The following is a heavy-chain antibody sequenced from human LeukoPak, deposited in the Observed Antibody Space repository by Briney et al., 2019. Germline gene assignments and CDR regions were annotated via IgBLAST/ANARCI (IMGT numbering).Heavy chain of an antibody. J-gene: IGHJ4*02. Sequence: PSETLSLTCTVSGGSISSYYWSWIRQFPGKGLEWIGDISYSGSTKYNPTLKSRATISADTSKNRFSLKLTSVTAADTAVYYCAREARGSNGYYYNFWGQGTLVTVSS. CDR3: AREARGSNGYYYNF. CDR2: ISYSGST. V-gene: IGHV4-59*01. D-gene: IGHD3-22*01. CDR1: GGSISSYY.